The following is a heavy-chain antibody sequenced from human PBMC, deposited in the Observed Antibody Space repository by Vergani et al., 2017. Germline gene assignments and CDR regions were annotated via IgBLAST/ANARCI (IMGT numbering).Heavy chain of an antibody. Sequence: EVQLVQSGAEVKKPGESLKISCKGSGYSFTSYWIGWVRQMPGKGLEWMGIIYPGDSDTRYSPSFQGQVTISADKSISTAYLQWSSLKASDTAMYYCARGSSIVGVVITSLGAFDIWGQGTMVTVSS. CDR1: GYSFTSYW. D-gene: IGHD3-3*01. CDR3: ARGSSIVGVVITSLGAFDI. J-gene: IGHJ3*02. CDR2: IYPGDSDT. V-gene: IGHV5-51*01.